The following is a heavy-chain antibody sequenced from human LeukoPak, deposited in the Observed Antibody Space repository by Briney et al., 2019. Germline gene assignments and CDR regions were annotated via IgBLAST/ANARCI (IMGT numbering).Heavy chain of an antibody. J-gene: IGHJ3*02. CDR3: ARGPSGLRSPFNT. CDR1: GGSISSSGYY. Sequence: PSETLSLTCTVSGGSISSSGYYWGWIRQPPGKGLEWIGSIYYSGSPYYNPSLTSRATISVDTSRNQVSPKLTSVTAADTAVYYCARGPSGLRSPFNTWGQGTTVTVSS. V-gene: IGHV4-39*07. CDR2: IYYSGSP. D-gene: IGHD5-12*01.